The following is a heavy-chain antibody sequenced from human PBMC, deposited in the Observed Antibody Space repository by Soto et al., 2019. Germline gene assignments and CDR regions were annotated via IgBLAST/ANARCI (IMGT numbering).Heavy chain of an antibody. CDR3: ARDQSSGWDYYYGMDV. D-gene: IGHD6-19*01. V-gene: IGHV3-30-3*01. CDR2: ISYDGSNK. CDR1: GFTFSSYA. J-gene: IGHJ6*02. Sequence: LRLSCAASGFTFSSYAMHWVRQAPGKGLEWVAVISYDGSNKYYADSVKGRFTTSRDNSKNTLYLQMNSLRAEDTAVYYCARDQSSGWDYYYGMDVWGQGTTVTVAS.